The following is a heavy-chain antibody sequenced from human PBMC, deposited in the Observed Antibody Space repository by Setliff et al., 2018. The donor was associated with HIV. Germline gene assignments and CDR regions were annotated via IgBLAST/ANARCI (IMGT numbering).Heavy chain of an antibody. Sequence: SETLSLTCTVSGDSITSGVFYWNWFRQLPGKDLEWIGWIYYSGGTNYNPSLKSRVTISVDTSKNQFSLNLSSVTATDTAVYYCARRNTMVRGIIIDPYDAFDMWGQGTVVT. D-gene: IGHD3-10*01. V-gene: IGHV4-31*03. CDR1: GDSITSGVFY. J-gene: IGHJ3*02. CDR2: IYYSGGT. CDR3: ARRNTMVRGIIIDPYDAFDM.